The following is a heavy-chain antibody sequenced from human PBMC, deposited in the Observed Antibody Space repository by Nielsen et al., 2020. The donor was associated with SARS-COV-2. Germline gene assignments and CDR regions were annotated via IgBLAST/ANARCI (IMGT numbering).Heavy chain of an antibody. CDR1: GGSISNSRNY. CDR2: IYFSGKT. V-gene: IGHV4-39*01. Sequence: SETLSLTCSVSGGSISNSRNYWGWIRQPPGKGLEWIGDIYFSGKTYYAPSLKSRVTISVVTSQNQVSLKLRSVSAADTAVYYCERRTFHYHGMDVWGQGTSVTVSS. J-gene: IGHJ6*02. CDR3: ERRTFHYHGMDV.